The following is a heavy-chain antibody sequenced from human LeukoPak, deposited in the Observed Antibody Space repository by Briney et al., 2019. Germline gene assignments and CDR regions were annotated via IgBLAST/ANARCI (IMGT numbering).Heavy chain of an antibody. CDR3: VKDTSGASQYFQY. Sequence: KAGGSLRLSCAAFGFTFDNYATHWVRQAPGKGLEWVSSISWNSANIAYADSVKGRFTISRDNAKNSLYLQMNSLRPEDMALYYCVKDTSGASQYFQYWGHGTVVTVSS. CDR1: GFTFDNYA. CDR2: ISWNSANI. V-gene: IGHV3-9*03. D-gene: IGHD2-15*01. J-gene: IGHJ1*01.